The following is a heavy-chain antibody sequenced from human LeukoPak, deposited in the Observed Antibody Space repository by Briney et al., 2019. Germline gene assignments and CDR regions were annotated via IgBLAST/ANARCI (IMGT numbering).Heavy chain of an antibody. V-gene: IGHV4-59*01. CDR1: GGSISSYF. CDR3: ARVLDLSKRGLDAFDI. CDR2: VYYSGST. J-gene: IGHJ3*02. Sequence: PSETLSLTCTVSGGSISSYFWSWIRQPPGKGLEWIGYVYYSGSTNYNPSLKSRVTISVDTSKKQFSLKLSSATAADTAVYYCARVLDLSKRGLDAFDIWGQGTMVTVSS. D-gene: IGHD3-16*01.